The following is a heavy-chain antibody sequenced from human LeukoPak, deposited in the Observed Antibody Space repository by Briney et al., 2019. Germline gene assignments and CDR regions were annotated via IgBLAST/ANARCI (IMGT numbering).Heavy chain of an antibody. CDR1: GGSISSSSYY. Sequence: PSETLSLTCTVSGGSISSSSYYWGWIRQPPGKGLEWIGSIYYSGSTYYNPSLKSRVTISVDTSKNQFSLKLSSVTAADTAVYYCARGRVSGSYHHPFDYWGQGTLVTVSS. CDR3: ARGRVSGSYHHPFDY. CDR2: IYYSGST. V-gene: IGHV4-39*07. J-gene: IGHJ4*02. D-gene: IGHD1-26*01.